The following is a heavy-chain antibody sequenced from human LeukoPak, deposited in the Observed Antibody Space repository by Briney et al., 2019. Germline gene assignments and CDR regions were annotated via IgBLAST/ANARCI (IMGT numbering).Heavy chain of an antibody. CDR3: ARVGSGGRWLQRGFFDY. J-gene: IGHJ4*02. D-gene: IGHD5-24*01. V-gene: IGHV1-18*01. CDR2: ISAYNGNT. Sequence: APVKVSRKASGYTFTSYGISWVRQAPGQGLEWMGWISAYNGNTNYAQKLQGRVTMTTDTSTSTAYMELRSLRSDDTAVYYCARVGSGGRWLQRGFFDYWGQGTLVTVSS. CDR1: GYTFTSYG.